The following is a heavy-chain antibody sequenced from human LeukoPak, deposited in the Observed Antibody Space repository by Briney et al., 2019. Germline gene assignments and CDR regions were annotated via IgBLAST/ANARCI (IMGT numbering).Heavy chain of an antibody. CDR2: ISAYNGNT. D-gene: IGHD3-22*01. J-gene: IGHJ3*02. CDR3: AREDSSGYHAFDI. Sequence: ASVKVSCKASGYTFTSYGISWVRQAPGQGLEWIGWISAYNGNTNYAQKLQGRVTMTTDTSTSTAYMELRSLGSDDAAVYYCAREDSSGYHAFDIWGQGTMVTVSS. CDR1: GYTFTSYG. V-gene: IGHV1-18*01.